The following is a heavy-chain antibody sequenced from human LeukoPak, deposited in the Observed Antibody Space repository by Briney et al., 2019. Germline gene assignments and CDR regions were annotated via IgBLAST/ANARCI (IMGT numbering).Heavy chain of an antibody. D-gene: IGHD3-10*01. Sequence: ASVKVSCKASGYIFTSYGISWVRQAPGQGLEWMGWISAYNGNTNYAQKLQGRVTMTTDTSTSTAYMELRSLRSDDTAVYYCARFRITMVWGVNNWFDPWGQGTLVTVSS. CDR1: GYIFTSYG. CDR3: ARFRITMVWGVNNWFDP. V-gene: IGHV1-18*01. CDR2: ISAYNGNT. J-gene: IGHJ5*02.